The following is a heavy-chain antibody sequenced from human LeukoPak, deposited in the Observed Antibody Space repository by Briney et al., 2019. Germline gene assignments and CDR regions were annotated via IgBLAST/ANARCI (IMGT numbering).Heavy chain of an antibody. J-gene: IGHJ4*02. V-gene: IGHV1-8*01. D-gene: IGHD6-19*01. CDR2: MNPNIGNT. CDR1: GYTFTSYD. CDR3: ARGNSSGLDY. Sequence: GALVRVSCKASGYTFTSYDINWVRQATGQGLEWMGWMNPNIGNTGYAQKFQGRVTMTRNTSISTAYMELSSLRSEDTAVYYCARGNSSGLDYWGQGTLVTLSS.